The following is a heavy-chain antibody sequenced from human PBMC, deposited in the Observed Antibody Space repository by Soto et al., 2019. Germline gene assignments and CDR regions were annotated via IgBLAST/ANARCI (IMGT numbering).Heavy chain of an antibody. V-gene: IGHV3-23*01. CDR3: ARVTRGVWGVSDY. CDR1: GFTFSSYA. Sequence: EVQLLESGGGLVQPGGSLRLSCAASGFTFSSYAMSWVRQAPGKGLEWVSGISGSGGGTYYADSVKGRFTISRDNSKNTLYLQMNSLRAEDTAVYYCARVTRGVWGVSDYWGQGTLVTVSS. J-gene: IGHJ4*02. CDR2: ISGSGGGT. D-gene: IGHD3-10*01.